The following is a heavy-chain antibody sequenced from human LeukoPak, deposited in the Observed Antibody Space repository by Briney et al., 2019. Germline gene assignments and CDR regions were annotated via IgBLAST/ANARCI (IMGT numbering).Heavy chain of an antibody. CDR1: GYSISSGYY. J-gene: IGHJ6*03. V-gene: IGHV4-38-2*01. CDR3: ARLTAIFGDPGYMDV. D-gene: IGHD3-3*01. Sequence: PSETLSLTCAVSGYSISSGYYWGWIRQPPGKGLEWIGIIYRSGSTYYNPSLKSRVTISVDTSKNQFSLKLSSVTAADAAVYYCARLTAIFGDPGYMDVWGKGTTVTVSS. CDR2: IYRSGST.